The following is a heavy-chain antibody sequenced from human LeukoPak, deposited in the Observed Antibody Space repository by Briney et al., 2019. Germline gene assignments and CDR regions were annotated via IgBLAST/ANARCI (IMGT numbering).Heavy chain of an antibody. CDR1: GYSISSGYY. CDR2: IYDSGST. CDR3: ARDRGYYYDSSGYYTSAFDI. Sequence: PSETLSLTCTVSGYSISSGYYWGWIRQPPGEGLEWMGSIYDSGSTYHNPSLKSRVTISVDTSKNQFPLKLSSVTAADTAVYYCARDRGYYYDSSGYYTSAFDIWGQGTMVTVSS. V-gene: IGHV4-38-2*02. J-gene: IGHJ3*02. D-gene: IGHD3-22*01.